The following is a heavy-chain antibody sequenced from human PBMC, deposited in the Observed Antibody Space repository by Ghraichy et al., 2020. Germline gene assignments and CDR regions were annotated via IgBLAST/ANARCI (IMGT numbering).Heavy chain of an antibody. CDR1: GGSISSSSYY. D-gene: IGHD3-3*01. V-gene: IGHV4-39*07. CDR3: ARCPGGSGYYTPVDY. Sequence: SETLSLTCTVSGGSISSSSYYWGWIRQPPGKGLEWIGNIYYSGSTYYNPSLKSRVTISVDTSKNQFSLKLSSVTAADTAVYYCARCPGGSGYYTPVDYWGQGTLVTVSS. CDR2: IYYSGST. J-gene: IGHJ4*02.